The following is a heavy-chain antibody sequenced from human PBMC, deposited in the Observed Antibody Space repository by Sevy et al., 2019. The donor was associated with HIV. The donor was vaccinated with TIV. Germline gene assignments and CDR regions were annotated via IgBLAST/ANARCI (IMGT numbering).Heavy chain of an antibody. CDR3: ARVSMIVVVITDHWGYYFDY. D-gene: IGHD3-22*01. J-gene: IGHJ4*02. V-gene: IGHV4-39*02. CDR2: IYYGGST. CDR1: GGSISSSGYY. Sequence: SETLSLTCTVSGGSISSSGYYWGWIRQPPGKGLEWIGSIYYGGSTYYNPSLKSRITISVDTSKNHFSLKLSSVTAADTVVSYSARVSMIVVVITDHWGYYFDYWGQGTVVTVSS.